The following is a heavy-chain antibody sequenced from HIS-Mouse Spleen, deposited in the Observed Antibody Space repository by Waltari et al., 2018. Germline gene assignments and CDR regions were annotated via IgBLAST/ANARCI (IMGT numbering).Heavy chain of an antibody. CDR3: AREIPYSSSWYDWYFDL. CDR2: IYYSGST. CDR1: GGSISSSSYY. V-gene: IGHV4-39*07. J-gene: IGHJ2*01. Sequence: QLQLQESGPGLVKSSETLSLTCTVSGGSISSSSYYWGWIRQPPGKGLEWIGSIYYSGSTDYNPSLKSRVTISVDTSKNQFSLKLSSVTAADTAVYYCAREIPYSSSWYDWYFDLWGRGTLVTVSS. D-gene: IGHD6-13*01.